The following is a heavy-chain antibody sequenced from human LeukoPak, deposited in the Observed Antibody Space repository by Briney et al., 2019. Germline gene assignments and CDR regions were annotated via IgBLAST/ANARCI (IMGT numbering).Heavy chain of an antibody. J-gene: IGHJ1*01. CDR2: INGAGSST. D-gene: IGHD6-19*01. CDR1: GFTFSSHW. V-gene: IGHV3-74*01. Sequence: PGGSLRLSCAASGFTFSSHWMHWVRQAPWKGLVWVSRINGAGSSTSYADSVKGRFTVCRDNAKNTLNLQMNSLRAEDTAVYYRARDLFFSDAGYSSGWRAEYFHHWGQGTLVTVSS. CDR3: ARDLFFSDAGYSSGWRAEYFHH.